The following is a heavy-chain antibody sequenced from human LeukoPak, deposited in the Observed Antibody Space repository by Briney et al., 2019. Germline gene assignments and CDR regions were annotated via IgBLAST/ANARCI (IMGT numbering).Heavy chain of an antibody. J-gene: IGHJ4*02. D-gene: IGHD4-17*01. V-gene: IGHV3-30*04. Sequence: PGRSLRLSCAASGFTFSSYAMHWVRQAPGKGLEWVAVISYDGSNKYYADSVKGRFTISRDNSKHTLYLQMNSLRAEDTAVYYCARDRFRWSLNYAEFGYWGQGTLVTVSS. CDR1: GFTFSSYA. CDR2: ISYDGSNK. CDR3: ARDRFRWSLNYAEFGY.